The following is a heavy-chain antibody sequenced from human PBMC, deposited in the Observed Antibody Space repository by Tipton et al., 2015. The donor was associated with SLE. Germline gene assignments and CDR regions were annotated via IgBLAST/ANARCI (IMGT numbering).Heavy chain of an antibody. CDR2: INHSGST. J-gene: IGHJ4*02. CDR3: ARGTMKKWVLGDY. CDR1: GGSFSGYY. V-gene: IGHV4-34*01. D-gene: IGHD3-22*01. Sequence: TLSLTCAVYGGSFSGYYWSWIRQPPGKGLEWIGEINHSGSTNYNPSLKSRVTISVDTSKNQFSLKLSSVTAADTAVYYCARGTMKKWVLGDYWGQGTLVTVSS.